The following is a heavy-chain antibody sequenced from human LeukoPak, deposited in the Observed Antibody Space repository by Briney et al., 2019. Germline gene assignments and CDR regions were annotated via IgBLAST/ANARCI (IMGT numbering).Heavy chain of an antibody. V-gene: IGHV3-21*01. CDR1: GFTFSSYS. CDR3: ARDSHDYGGMGMDV. Sequence: GGSLRLSCAASGFTFSSYSMNWVRQAPGKGLEWVSSISSSSSYIYYADSVKGRFTISRDNAKNSLYLQMNSLRAEDTAVYYCARDSHDYGGMGMDVWGQGTTVTVSS. J-gene: IGHJ6*02. D-gene: IGHD4-17*01. CDR2: ISSSSSYI.